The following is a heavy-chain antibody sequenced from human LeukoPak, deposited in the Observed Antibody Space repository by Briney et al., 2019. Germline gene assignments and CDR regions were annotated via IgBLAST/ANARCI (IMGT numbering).Heavy chain of an antibody. D-gene: IGHD3-10*01. CDR3: AKDENTYYYGSGSLDY. CDR1: GFTITTNY. V-gene: IGHV3-53*05. J-gene: IGHJ4*02. Sequence: GGSLRLSCAASGFTITTNYMNWVRQAPGKGLEWVSVIYGDDETNYADSVKGRFTISRDNSKNTLYLQMNSLRAEDTAVYYCAKDENTYYYGSGSLDYWGQGTLVTVSS. CDR2: IYGDDET.